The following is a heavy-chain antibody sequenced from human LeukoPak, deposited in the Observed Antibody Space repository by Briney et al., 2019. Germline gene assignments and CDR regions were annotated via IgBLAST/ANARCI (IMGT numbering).Heavy chain of an antibody. D-gene: IGHD2-21*01. Sequence: GGSLRLSCAASGFTFSSYAMHWVRQAPGKGLEWVAVISYDGSNKYYADSVKGRFTISRDNSKNTLYLQMNSLRAEDTAVYYCAKEFNRGLPDYWGQGTLVTVPS. J-gene: IGHJ4*02. CDR3: AKEFNRGLPDY. V-gene: IGHV3-30-3*01. CDR1: GFTFSSYA. CDR2: ISYDGSNK.